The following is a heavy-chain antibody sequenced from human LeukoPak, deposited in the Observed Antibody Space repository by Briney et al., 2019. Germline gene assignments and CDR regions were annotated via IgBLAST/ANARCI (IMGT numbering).Heavy chain of an antibody. D-gene: IGHD3-9*01. CDR3: ARTNLVNSYYYYGMDV. V-gene: IGHV4-59*12. CDR2: IYYSGST. J-gene: IGHJ6*02. CDR1: GGSISSYY. Sequence: PSETLSLTCTVSGGSISSYYWSRIRQPPGKGLEWIGYIYYSGSTNYNPSLKSRVTISVDTSKNQFSLKLSSVTAADTAVYYCARTNLVNSYYYYGMDVWGQGTTVTVSS.